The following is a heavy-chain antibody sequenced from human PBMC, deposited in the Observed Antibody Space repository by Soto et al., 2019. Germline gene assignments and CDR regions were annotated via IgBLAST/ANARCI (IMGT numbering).Heavy chain of an antibody. Sequence: ASVKVSCKASGYTFTSYYMHWVRQAPGQGLEWMGWISANNGNTNYAQKLQGRVTMTTDTSTSTAYMELRSLRSDDTAVYYCARIQVRPYYYDSSGYYGPPVDPWGQGTLVTVSS. J-gene: IGHJ5*02. V-gene: IGHV1-18*04. CDR1: GYTFTSYY. D-gene: IGHD3-22*01. CDR2: ISANNGNT. CDR3: ARIQVRPYYYDSSGYYGPPVDP.